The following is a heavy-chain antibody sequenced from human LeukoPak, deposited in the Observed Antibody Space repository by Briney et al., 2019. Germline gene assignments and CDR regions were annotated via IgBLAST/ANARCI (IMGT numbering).Heavy chain of an antibody. CDR2: IYYSGST. CDR1: GGSISSYY. J-gene: IGHJ3*02. CDR3: ARLTMVRGVYDAFDI. V-gene: IGHV4-59*01. Sequence: PSETLSLTCTVSGGSISSYYWSWIRQPPGKGLEWIGYIYYSGSTTYNPSLKSRGTISVDTSKNQFSLKLSSVTAADTAVYYCARLTMVRGVYDAFDIWGQGTVVTVSS. D-gene: IGHD3-10*01.